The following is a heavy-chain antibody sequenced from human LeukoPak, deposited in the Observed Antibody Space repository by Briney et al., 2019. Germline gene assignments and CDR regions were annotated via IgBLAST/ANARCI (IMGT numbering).Heavy chain of an antibody. CDR1: GGSISSSNW. D-gene: IGHD3-10*01. CDR3: ARSYYYGSGRNDVFDI. CDR2: IYHSGST. J-gene: IGHJ3*02. V-gene: IGHV4-4*02. Sequence: PSETLSLTCAVSGGSISSSNWWSWVRQPPGKGLEWIGEIYHSGSTNYNPSLKSRVTISVDKSKNQFSLKLSSVTAADTAVYYCARSYYYGSGRNDVFDIWGQGTMVTVSS.